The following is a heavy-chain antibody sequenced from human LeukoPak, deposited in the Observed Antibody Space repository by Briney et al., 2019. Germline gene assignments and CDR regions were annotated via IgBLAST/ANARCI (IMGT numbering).Heavy chain of an antibody. CDR3: AKDRGNWNEYIDY. V-gene: IGHV3-30*18. D-gene: IGHD1-20*01. Sequence: GRSLRLSCAASGFTFSIYGIHWVRQAPGKGLEWVAVISYDGSNKYYADSVKGRFTISRDNSKNTLYLQMNSLRAEDTAMSYCAKDRGNWNEYIDYWGQGTLVTVYS. J-gene: IGHJ4*02. CDR1: GFTFSIYG. CDR2: ISYDGSNK.